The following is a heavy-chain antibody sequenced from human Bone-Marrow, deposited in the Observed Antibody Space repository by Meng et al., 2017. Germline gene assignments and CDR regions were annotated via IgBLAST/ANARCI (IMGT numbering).Heavy chain of an antibody. CDR2: IWYDGSNK. Sequence: GESLKISCAASGFTFSSYGMHRVRQAPGKGLEWVAVIWYDGSNKYYADSVKGRFTISRDNSKNTLYLQMNSLRAEDTAVYYCARELFHYYDSSGYYGFDYWGQGTLVTVSS. V-gene: IGHV3-33*01. D-gene: IGHD3-22*01. J-gene: IGHJ4*02. CDR3: ARELFHYYDSSGYYGFDY. CDR1: GFTFSSYG.